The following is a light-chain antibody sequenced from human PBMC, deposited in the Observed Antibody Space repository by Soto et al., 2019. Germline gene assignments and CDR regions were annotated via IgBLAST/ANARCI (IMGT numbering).Light chain of an antibody. CDR3: QSYDSSLSGSRI. CDR2: RDI. V-gene: IGLV1-40*01. CDR1: SSNIGAGHD. J-gene: IGLJ2*01. Sequence: QSVLTQPPSVSGAPGQRVTISCTGSSSNIGAGHDVHWYQQLPGTAPRLLIYRDINRPSGVPDRFSGSKSGTSASLAITGLQAEEEANYYCQSYDSSLSGSRIFGEGTKVTVL.